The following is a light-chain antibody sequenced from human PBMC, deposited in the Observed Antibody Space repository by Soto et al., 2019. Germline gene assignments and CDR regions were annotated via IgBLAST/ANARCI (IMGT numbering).Light chain of an antibody. J-gene: IGLJ2*01. CDR1: TGAVTNGHY. CDR2: DTS. V-gene: IGLV7-46*01. CDR3: LLSFGGARRV. Sequence: QAVVTQEPSLTVSPGGTVALTCASSTGAVTNGHYPYWFQQKPGQAPRTLIYDTSNKHSWTPARFSGSLLGGKPVLTLSGAQPEDEADYFCLLSFGGARRVFGGGTKVTVL.